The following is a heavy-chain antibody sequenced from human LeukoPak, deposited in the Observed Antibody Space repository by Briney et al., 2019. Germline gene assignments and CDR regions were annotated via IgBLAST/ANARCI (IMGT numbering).Heavy chain of an antibody. D-gene: IGHD1-26*01. CDR1: GFTFSSYA. CDR2: ISGSGGST. V-gene: IGHV3-23*01. J-gene: IGHJ4*02. Sequence: HSGGSLRLSCAASGFTFSSYAMSWVRQAPGKGLEWVSAISGSGGSTYYADSVKGRFTISRDNSKNTLYLQMNSLRAEDTAVYYCATQAPVGWELLSDYWGQGTLVTVSS. CDR3: ATQAPVGWELLSDY.